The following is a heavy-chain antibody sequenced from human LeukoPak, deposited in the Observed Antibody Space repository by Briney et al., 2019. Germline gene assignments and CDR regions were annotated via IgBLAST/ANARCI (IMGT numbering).Heavy chain of an antibody. V-gene: IGHV3-74*01. CDR2: INTDGSST. D-gene: IGHD5-12*01. J-gene: IGHJ4*02. CDR3: ARDLDGYRSGNGV. Sequence: PGGSLRLSCAASGFTFSNYWMHWVRQAPGKGLVWVSRINTDGSSTDYADSVKDRFTISRDNAKNTLYLQMNSLRAEDTAVYYCARDLDGYRSGNGVWGQGTLVTVSS. CDR1: GFTFSNYW.